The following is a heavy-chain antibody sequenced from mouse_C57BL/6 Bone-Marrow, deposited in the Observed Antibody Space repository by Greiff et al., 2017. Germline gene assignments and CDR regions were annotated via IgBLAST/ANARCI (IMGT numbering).Heavy chain of an antibody. Sequence: QVQLQQPGAELVRPGTSVKLSCKASGYTFTSYWMHWVKQRPGQGLEWIGVIDPSDSYTNYNQKFKGKATLTVDTSSSTAYMQLSSLTSEDSAVXYCARKEEYYYGSSYNYAMDYWGQGTSVTVSS. CDR3: ARKEEYYYGSSYNYAMDY. J-gene: IGHJ4*01. CDR2: IDPSDSYT. V-gene: IGHV1-59*01. D-gene: IGHD1-1*01. CDR1: GYTFTSYW.